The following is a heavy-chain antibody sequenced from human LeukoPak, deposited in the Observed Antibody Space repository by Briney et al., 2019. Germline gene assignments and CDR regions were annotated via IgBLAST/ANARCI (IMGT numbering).Heavy chain of an antibody. CDR1: GGSISSSYYY. D-gene: IGHD2-8*01. Sequence: PSETLSLTCTVSGGSISSSYYYRGWIRQPPGKGLEWIGTIYYSGSTYYNPSLKSRVTISVDTSKNQFSLKLSSVTAPDTAVYYCARHEDRKWYFDHWGQGTLVTVSS. CDR3: ARHEDRKWYFDH. V-gene: IGHV4-39*01. CDR2: IYYSGST. J-gene: IGHJ4*02.